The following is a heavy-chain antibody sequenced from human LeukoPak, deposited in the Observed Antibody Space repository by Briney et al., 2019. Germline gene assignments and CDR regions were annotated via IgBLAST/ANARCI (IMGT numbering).Heavy chain of an antibody. CDR1: EFPFSSYG. D-gene: IGHD2-21*02. CDR2: ISGSGGGT. V-gene: IGHV3-23*01. CDR3: AKVIVVVTAHFDY. Sequence: GGSLRLSCAASEFPFSSYGMTWVRQAPGKGLEWVSGISGSGGGTYYADSVKGRFTISRDNSKNTLYLQMNSLRAEDTAVYYCAKVIVVVTAHFDYWGQGTLVTVSS. J-gene: IGHJ4*02.